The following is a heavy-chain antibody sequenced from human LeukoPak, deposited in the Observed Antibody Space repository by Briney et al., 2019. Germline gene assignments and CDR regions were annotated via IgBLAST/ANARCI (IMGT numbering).Heavy chain of an antibody. CDR3: VRDGMAGTPNAFDM. D-gene: IGHD6-19*01. CDR1: GFFFSTYT. Sequence: GGSLRLSCAASGFFFSTYTMGWVRQAPGKGREWVALILHDGSDKNYADSVKGRFTISRDNSKNTVHLQMNSLRPEDTAVYYCVRDGMAGTPNAFDMWGQGTMVTVSS. J-gene: IGHJ3*02. V-gene: IGHV3-30*04. CDR2: ILHDGSDK.